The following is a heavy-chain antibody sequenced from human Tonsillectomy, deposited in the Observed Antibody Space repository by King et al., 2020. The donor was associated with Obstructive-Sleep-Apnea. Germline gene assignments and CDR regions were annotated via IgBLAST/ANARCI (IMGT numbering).Heavy chain of an antibody. J-gene: IGHJ3*01. CDR2: IKSKTDGGTT. CDR3: TTACESTSCYRAFDV. Sequence: VQLVESGGGLVKPGGSLRLSCAASGFTFSNAWMNWVRQAPGKGLEWVGRIKSKTDGGTTDYAAPVKGRFTISRDDSKNMLYLQMNSLKTEDTAVYYCTTACESTSCYRAFDVWGQGTMVTVSS. V-gene: IGHV3-15*01. D-gene: IGHD2-2*01. CDR1: GFTFSNAW.